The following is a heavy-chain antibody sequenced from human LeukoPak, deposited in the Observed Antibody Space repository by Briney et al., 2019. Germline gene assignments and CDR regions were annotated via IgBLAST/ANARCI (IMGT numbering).Heavy chain of an antibody. Sequence: GGSLRLSCAASGFTFSSHWMHWVRHAPGKGLVWVSRINGDGSNTTYADSVKGRFTISRDNAKNTLYLQMNSLRAEDTALYYCARDRGSGFDYWGQGTLVTVSS. CDR1: GFTFSSHW. J-gene: IGHJ4*02. V-gene: IGHV3-74*03. D-gene: IGHD3-10*01. CDR3: ARDRGSGFDY. CDR2: INGDGSNT.